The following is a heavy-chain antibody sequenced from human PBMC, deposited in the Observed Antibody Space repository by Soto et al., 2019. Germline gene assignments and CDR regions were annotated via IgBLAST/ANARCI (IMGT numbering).Heavy chain of an antibody. V-gene: IGHV1-18*01. CDR2: ISTYTGNT. D-gene: IGHD3-10*01. J-gene: IGHJ6*02. Sequence: QVHLVQSGAEVKKPGDSMKVSRKASGYTFTNYDINWVRQAPGQGLEWMGWISTYTGNTNYAQKLQGRVTMTTDTSTSTAYMELRSLRSDDTAVYYCARGYYYGSGRPTPGGMDVWGQGTTVTVSS. CDR1: GYTFTNYD. CDR3: ARGYYYGSGRPTPGGMDV.